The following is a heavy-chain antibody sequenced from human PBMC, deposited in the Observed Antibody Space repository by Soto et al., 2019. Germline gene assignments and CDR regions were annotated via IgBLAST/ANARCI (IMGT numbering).Heavy chain of an antibody. CDR1: GGSIRSSHTSTY. V-gene: IGHV4-61*01. J-gene: IGHJ6*02. CDR3: ARDLVAGRNYYYGMDV. Sequence: PSETLSLTCSVSGGSIRSSHTSTYWTWIRQPPGKGLEWIAYIYHNGNTAYNPSLKSRVTISVDTSKNQFSLKLSSVTAADTAVYYCARDLVAGRNYYYGMDVWGQGTTVTVSS. CDR2: IYHNGNT. D-gene: IGHD6-19*01.